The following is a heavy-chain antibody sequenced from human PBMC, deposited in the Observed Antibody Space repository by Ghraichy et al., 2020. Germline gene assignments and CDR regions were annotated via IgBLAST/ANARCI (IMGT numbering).Heavy chain of an antibody. Sequence: ASVKVSCKASGYTFTGYYMHWVRQAPGQGLEWMGWINPNSGGTNYAQKFQGRVTMTRDTSISTAYMELSRLRSDDTAVYYCARELWALYYYYGMDVWGQGTTVTVSS. D-gene: IGHD5-18*01. CDR3: ARELWALYYYYGMDV. J-gene: IGHJ6*02. CDR1: GYTFTGYY. V-gene: IGHV1-2*02. CDR2: INPNSGGT.